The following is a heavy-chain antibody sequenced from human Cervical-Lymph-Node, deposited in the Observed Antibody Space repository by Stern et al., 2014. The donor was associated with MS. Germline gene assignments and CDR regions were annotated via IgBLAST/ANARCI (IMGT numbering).Heavy chain of an antibody. Sequence: QVQLVESGAEVKKPGASVKVSCKASGYTFRNHDINWVRQAPGQGLEWMGWMNPDGGTAGYGQRCQGRVTMTRDLATDTAYMELSRLTSEDTAIYYCARGGLYERGGYYDSLDFWGHGTMVTVSS. J-gene: IGHJ3*01. D-gene: IGHD3-22*01. CDR2: MNPDGGTA. CDR3: ARGGLYERGGYYDSLDF. CDR1: GYTFRNHD. V-gene: IGHV1-8*01.